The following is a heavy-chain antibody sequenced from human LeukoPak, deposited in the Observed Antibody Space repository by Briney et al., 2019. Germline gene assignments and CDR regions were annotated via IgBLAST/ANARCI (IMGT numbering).Heavy chain of an antibody. CDR3: ARDMYGSGSYLYYFDY. CDR2: INTNTGNP. V-gene: IGHV7-4-1*02. D-gene: IGHD3-10*01. J-gene: IGHJ4*02. Sequence: ASVKVSCKASGYTFTSYAMNWVRQATGQGLEWMGWINTNTGNPTYAQGFTGRFVFSLDTSVSTAYLQISSLKAEDTAVYYCARDMYGSGSYLYYFDYWGQGTLVTVSS. CDR1: GYTFTSYA.